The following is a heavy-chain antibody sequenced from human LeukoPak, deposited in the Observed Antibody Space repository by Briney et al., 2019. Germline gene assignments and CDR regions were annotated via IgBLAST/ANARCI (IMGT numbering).Heavy chain of an antibody. D-gene: IGHD5-24*01. CDR3: ARVREMATIYFDY. V-gene: IGHV3-30*04. J-gene: IGHJ4*02. CDR2: ISYDGSNK. Sequence: GGSLRLSCAASGFTFSSYAMHWVRQAPGKGLEWVAFISYDGSNKYYADSVKGRFTLSRDNSKNTLYLQMNSLRAEDTAVYYCARVREMATIYFDYWGQGTLVTVSS. CDR1: GFTFSSYA.